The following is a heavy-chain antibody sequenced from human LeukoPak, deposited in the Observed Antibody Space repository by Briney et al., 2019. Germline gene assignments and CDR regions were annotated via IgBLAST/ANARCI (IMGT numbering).Heavy chain of an antibody. Sequence: GASVKVSCRASAHTFTDYYLHWVRQAPGQGLQWMGMVNPTAGSRAYAQDFQDRVTMTRDTSTSTVYMELYSLRSEDTAMYYCARDLTNWGQGTLVTVSS. V-gene: IGHV1-46*03. J-gene: IGHJ4*02. CDR1: AHTFTDYY. CDR2: VNPTAGSR. CDR3: ARDLTN.